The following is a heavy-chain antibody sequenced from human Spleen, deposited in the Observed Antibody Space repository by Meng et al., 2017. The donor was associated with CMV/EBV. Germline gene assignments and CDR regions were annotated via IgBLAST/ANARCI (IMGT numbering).Heavy chain of an antibody. D-gene: IGHD3-3*01. CDR3: ARAFTISGVVNAFDY. V-gene: IGHV4-59*01. J-gene: IGHJ4*02. CDR1: GGSIGSYY. Sequence: SETLSLTCTVSGGSIGSYYWSWIRQPPGKALEWIGYIYYSGSTRYSPSLKSRVTISVDTSKNQFSLQLSSVTAADTAVYYCARAFTISGVVNAFDYWGQGTLVTVSS. CDR2: IYYSGST.